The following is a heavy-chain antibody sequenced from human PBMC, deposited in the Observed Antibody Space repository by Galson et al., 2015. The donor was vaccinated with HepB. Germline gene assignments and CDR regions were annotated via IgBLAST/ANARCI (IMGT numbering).Heavy chain of an antibody. Sequence: SVKVSCKASGGTFSSYAISWVRQAPGKGLEWMGGIIPIFGTANYAQKFQGRVTITADESTSTAYMELSSLRSEDTAVYYCARPAVDSSSWYYFQHWGQGTLVTVSS. CDR2: IIPIFGTA. V-gene: IGHV1-69*13. D-gene: IGHD6-13*01. J-gene: IGHJ1*01. CDR1: GGTFSSYA. CDR3: ARPAVDSSSWYYFQH.